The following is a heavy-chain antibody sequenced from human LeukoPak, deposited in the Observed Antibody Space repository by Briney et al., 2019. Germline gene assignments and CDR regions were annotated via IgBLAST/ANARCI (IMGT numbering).Heavy chain of an antibody. V-gene: IGHV1-8*02. CDR1: GYTFTSYG. Sequence: ASVKVSCKASGYTFTSYGISWVRQAPGQGLEWMGWMNPNSGNTGYAQKFQGRVTMTRNTSISTAYMELSGLGSEDTAVYYSARGNYDILTGHSNWFDPWGQGTLVTVSS. CDR3: ARGNYDILTGHSNWFDP. D-gene: IGHD3-9*01. J-gene: IGHJ5*02. CDR2: MNPNSGNT.